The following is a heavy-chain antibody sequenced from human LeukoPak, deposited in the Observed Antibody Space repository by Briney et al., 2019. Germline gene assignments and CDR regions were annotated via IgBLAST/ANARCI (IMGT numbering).Heavy chain of an antibody. D-gene: IGHD1-26*01. CDR2: ISYDGKTE. Sequence: GGSLRLSCEASGFTFSSFAIHWVRQAPGKGLEWVAVISYDGKTEQYADFVKGRFTISRDNSRNTLFLQMNSLRAEDTAVYYCAKSRIVGATMFDYWGQGTLVTVSS. V-gene: IGHV3-30-3*02. CDR1: GFTFSSFA. J-gene: IGHJ4*02. CDR3: AKSRIVGATMFDY.